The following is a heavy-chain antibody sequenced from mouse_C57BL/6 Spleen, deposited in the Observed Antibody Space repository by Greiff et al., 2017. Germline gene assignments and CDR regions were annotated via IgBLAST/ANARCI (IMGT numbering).Heavy chain of an antibody. CDR3: ARGDDYVPWFAY. V-gene: IGHV1-82*01. CDR1: GYAFSSSW. Sequence: VQLQQSGPELVKPGASVKISCKASGYAFSSSWMNWVKQRPGKGLEWIGRIYPGDGDTNYNGKFKGKATLTADKSSSTAYMQLSSLTSEDSAVYFCARGDDYVPWFAYWGQGTLVTVSA. J-gene: IGHJ3*01. CDR2: IYPGDGDT. D-gene: IGHD2-4*01.